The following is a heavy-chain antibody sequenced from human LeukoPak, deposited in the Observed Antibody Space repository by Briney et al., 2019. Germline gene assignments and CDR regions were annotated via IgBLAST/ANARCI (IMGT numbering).Heavy chain of an antibody. CDR3: ARLGGSGSKGFDY. CDR2: IYHNGST. V-gene: IGHV4-4*02. J-gene: IGHJ4*02. CDR1: GGSISSRNW. Sequence: PSGTLSLTCVVSGGSISSRNWWSWVRQPPGKGLEWIGEIYHNGSTNYNPSLKSRVIMSVDKSKNQFSLKLSSVTAADTAVYYCARLGGSGSKGFDYWGQGTLVTVSS. D-gene: IGHD3-10*01.